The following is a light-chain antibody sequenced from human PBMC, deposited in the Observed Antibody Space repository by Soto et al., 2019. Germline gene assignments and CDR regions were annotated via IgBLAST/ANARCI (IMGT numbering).Light chain of an antibody. CDR1: SSDVGAYKY. Sequence: QSVLTQPPSASGSPGQSVTISCTGTSSDVGAYKYVSWYQQHPGKAPKLMIYEVTKRPSGVPGRFSGSKSGITASLTVSGLQAEDEADYYCSSYAGNNNFVVFGGGTKLTVL. CDR3: SSYAGNNNFVV. CDR2: EVT. J-gene: IGLJ2*01. V-gene: IGLV2-8*01.